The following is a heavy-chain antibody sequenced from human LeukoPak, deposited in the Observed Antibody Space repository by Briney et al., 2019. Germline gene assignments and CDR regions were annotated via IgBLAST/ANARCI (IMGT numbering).Heavy chain of an antibody. CDR1: GFSLSTSGMC. J-gene: IGHJ6*03. CDR3: ARTPIVVVPATLGYYYYYMDV. Sequence: SGPSLLKPTQTLTLTCTFSGFSLSTSGMCVSWIRQPPGKALEWLARIDWDDDKYYSTSLKTRLTISKDTSKNQVVLTMTNMDPVDTATYYCARTPIVVVPATLGYYYYYMDVWGKGTTVTVSS. CDR2: IDWDDDK. D-gene: IGHD2-2*01. V-gene: IGHV2-70*11.